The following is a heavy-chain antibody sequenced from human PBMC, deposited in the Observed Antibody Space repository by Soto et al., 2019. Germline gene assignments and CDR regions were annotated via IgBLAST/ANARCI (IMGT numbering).Heavy chain of an antibody. V-gene: IGHV3-33*01. CDR3: ARVYSSGKEVSIDY. D-gene: IGHD6-19*01. CDR1: GFTFSSYG. CDR2: IWYDGSNK. J-gene: IGHJ4*02. Sequence: QVQLVESGGGVVQPGRSLRLSCAASGFTFSSYGMHWVRQAPGKGLEWVAVIWYDGSNKYYADSVKGRFTISRDNSKNTLYLQMNSLRAEDTAVYYCARVYSSGKEVSIDYWGQGTLVTVSS.